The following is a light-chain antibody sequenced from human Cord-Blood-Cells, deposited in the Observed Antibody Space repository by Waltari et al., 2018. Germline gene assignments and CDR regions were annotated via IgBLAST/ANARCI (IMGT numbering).Light chain of an antibody. V-gene: IGLV1-51*02. CDR1: SSNIGHNY. Sequence: QSVLTHPPSVSAAPVQKVTISCSGSSSNIGHNYVSCYQQLPGTAPKLLIYENNKRPSVIPDRFSGSKSGTSATLGITGLQTGDAADYYCGTWDSSLSAGVVFGGGTKLTVL. CDR2: ENN. CDR3: GTWDSSLSAGVV. J-gene: IGLJ2*01.